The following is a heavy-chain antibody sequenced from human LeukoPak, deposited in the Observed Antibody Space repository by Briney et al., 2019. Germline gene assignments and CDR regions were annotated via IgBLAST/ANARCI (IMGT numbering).Heavy chain of an antibody. V-gene: IGHV4-34*01. CDR2: TNHSGST. CDR3: ARVRIIPGYSYGRYFFDY. D-gene: IGHD5-18*01. J-gene: IGHJ4*02. CDR1: GGSFSGYY. Sequence: SETLSLTCAVYGGSFSGYYWSWIRQPPGKGLEWIGETNHSGSTNYNPSLKSRVTISVDTSKNQFSLKLSSVTAADTAVYYCARVRIIPGYSYGRYFFDYWGQGTLVTVSS.